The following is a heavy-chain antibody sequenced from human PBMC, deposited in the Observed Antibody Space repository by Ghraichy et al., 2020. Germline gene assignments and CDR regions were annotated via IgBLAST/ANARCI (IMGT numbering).Heavy chain of an antibody. CDR3: ARDGGSYFRGADY. D-gene: IGHD1-26*01. V-gene: IGHV4-38-2*02. CDR1: GYSISSGYY. J-gene: IGHJ4*02. CDR2: IYHSGRT. Sequence: SETPSLTCTVSGYSISSGYYWGWIRQPPGKGLEWIGSIYHSGRTYYNPSLKSRVSISVDTSKNQFSLKLSSVTAADTAVYYGARDGGSYFRGADYWGQGTLVTVSS.